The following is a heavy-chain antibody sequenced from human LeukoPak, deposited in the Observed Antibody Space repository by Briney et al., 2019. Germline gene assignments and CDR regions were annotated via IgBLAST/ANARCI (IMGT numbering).Heavy chain of an antibody. Sequence: GGSLRLSCAASGFTFNSYTVNWVRQAPGKGLEWVSSISSSSSYIYYADSVKGRFTVSRDNAKNSLDLQMNSLRAEDTAVYYCATEGLYVWGSYRWLDSWGQGTLVTVSS. D-gene: IGHD3-16*02. CDR3: ATEGLYVWGSYRWLDS. J-gene: IGHJ4*02. CDR1: GFTFNSYT. V-gene: IGHV3-21*01. CDR2: ISSSSSYI.